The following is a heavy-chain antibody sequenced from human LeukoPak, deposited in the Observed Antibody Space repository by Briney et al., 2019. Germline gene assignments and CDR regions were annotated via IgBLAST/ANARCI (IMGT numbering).Heavy chain of an antibody. CDR2: IYNSGSI. CDR1: GGSVSSGSYY. J-gene: IGHJ6*02. CDR3: ARDWWLGSPSLQGYFYGLDV. Sequence: SETLSLTCTVSGGSVSSGSYYWTWIRQAPGKGLEWIGNIYNSGSIEYNPSLKSRATISVDTSKNQFSLRLSSVTAADTAVYYCARDWWLGSPSLQGYFYGLDVWGQGTTVTVSS. V-gene: IGHV4-61*01. D-gene: IGHD2-2*01.